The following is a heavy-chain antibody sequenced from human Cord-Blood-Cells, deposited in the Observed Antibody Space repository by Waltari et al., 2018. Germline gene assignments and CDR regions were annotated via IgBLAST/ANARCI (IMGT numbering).Heavy chain of an antibody. V-gene: IGHV4-4*02. CDR2: IYHSGST. D-gene: IGHD3-22*01. CDR1: GSSTSSSNR. CDR3: AVRDSSGYYYFDY. J-gene: IGHJ4*02. Sequence: QFQLHESGPGLVKPSGTLSPTCAVSGSSTSSSNRWSWVRQPPGKVLEWIGEIYHSGSTNYSPSLKSRVTISVDKSKNQFSLKLSSVTAADTAVYYCAVRDSSGYYYFDYWGQGTLVTVSS.